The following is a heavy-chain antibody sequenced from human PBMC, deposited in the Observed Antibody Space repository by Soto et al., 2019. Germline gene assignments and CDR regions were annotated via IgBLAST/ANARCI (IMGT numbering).Heavy chain of an antibody. Sequence: SETLSLTCNMSGDSYSISTYSWSWIRQPPGKALQWIGFIYQSGVTSYNPSLASRVSISLDRSNNQCSLKLKSVTAADTAMYFCAGMPYTSGLRFDPWGPGTLVTVSS. J-gene: IGHJ5*02. CDR2: IYQSGVT. CDR3: AGMPYTSGLRFDP. D-gene: IGHD6-19*01. CDR1: GDSYSISTYS. V-gene: IGHV4-30-2*01.